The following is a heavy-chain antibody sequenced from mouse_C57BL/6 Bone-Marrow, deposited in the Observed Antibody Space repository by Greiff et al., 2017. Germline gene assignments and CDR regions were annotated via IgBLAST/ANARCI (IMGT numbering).Heavy chain of an antibody. CDR2: IYPRDGST. J-gene: IGHJ1*03. D-gene: IGHD1-1*01. CDR3: ARLEFDGSSGDWYFDV. V-gene: IGHV1-85*01. CDR1: GYTFTSYD. Sequence: QVQLQQSGPELVKPGASVKLSCKASGYTFTSYDINWVKQRPGQGLEWIGWIYPRDGSTKYNEKFKGKATLTVDTSSSTAYMELQIRTSADSAVYFCARLEFDGSSGDWYFDVWGTGTTVTVSS.